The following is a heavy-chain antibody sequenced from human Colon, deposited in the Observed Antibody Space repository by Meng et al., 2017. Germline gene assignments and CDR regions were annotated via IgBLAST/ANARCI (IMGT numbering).Heavy chain of an antibody. CDR1: GFTFSSYE. Sequence: GASLKISCAASGFTFSSYEMNWVRQAPGKGLEWVSYISSSGSTIYYADSVKGRFTISRDNAKNSLYLQMNSLRAEDTAVYYCTRVSHRVVAATTFDYWGQGTLVTVSS. J-gene: IGHJ4*02. CDR3: TRVSHRVVAATTFDY. CDR2: ISSSGSTI. D-gene: IGHD2-15*01. V-gene: IGHV3-48*03.